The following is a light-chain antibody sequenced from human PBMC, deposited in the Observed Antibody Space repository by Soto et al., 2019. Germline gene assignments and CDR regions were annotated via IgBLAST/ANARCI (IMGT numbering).Light chain of an antibody. CDR3: CSHAGDNTYV. J-gene: IGLJ1*01. CDR2: EVT. CDR1: SSDVGAYNY. V-gene: IGLV2-8*01. Sequence: QSVLTQPASVSGSLGQSITISCTGTSSDVGAYNYVSWYQQQPGKAPKLMISEVTKRPSEVPDRFSGSKSGNTASLTVSGLQAEDEADYFCCSHAGDNTYVFGTGTKVTVL.